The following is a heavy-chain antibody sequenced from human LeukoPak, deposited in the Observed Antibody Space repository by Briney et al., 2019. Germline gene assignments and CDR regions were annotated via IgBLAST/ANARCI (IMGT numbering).Heavy chain of an antibody. CDR2: ISSSGSTI. D-gene: IGHD2-2*01. CDR3: ARSIPAGNRR. V-gene: IGHV3-11*01. J-gene: IGHJ4*02. CDR1: RFTFSDYY. Sequence: GGSLRLSCAASRFTFSDYYMGWIRQAPGKGLEWVSYISSSGSTIDYADSVKGRFTISRDNAKNSLYLQMNSLRAEDTAVYYCARSIPAGNRRWGQGTLVTVSS.